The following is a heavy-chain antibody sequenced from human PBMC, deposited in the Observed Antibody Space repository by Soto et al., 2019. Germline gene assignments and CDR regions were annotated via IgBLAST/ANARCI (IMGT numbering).Heavy chain of an antibody. D-gene: IGHD5-18*01. V-gene: IGHV3-11*06. CDR1: GFTVSDHY. CDR2: ISGSGTYT. Sequence: QVQLVESGGGLVKPGGSLRLSCAVSGFTVSDHYMTWIRQAPGKGLEWVAYISGSGTYTNYADSVKGRFIISRDIDQNPLWLQINSLRAEDTAVYYCARSSGWRQVVGYKYGLDVWGQGTAVTVSS. CDR3: ARSSGWRQVVGYKYGLDV. J-gene: IGHJ6*02.